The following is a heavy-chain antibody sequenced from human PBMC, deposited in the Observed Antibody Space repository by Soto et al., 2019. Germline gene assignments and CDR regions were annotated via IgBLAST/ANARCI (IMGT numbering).Heavy chain of an antibody. V-gene: IGHV3-74*01. CDR3: ARDRIAARVFDY. CDR1: GSPFRSYG. D-gene: IGHD6-6*01. CDR2: INSEGSST. Sequence: EVQLVESGGGLVQPGGSLRLSCAASGSPFRSYGMPWAPQAPGRGLVWVSRINSEGSSTSYADSVKGRFTISRDNAKNTLYLQMNSLRAEDTAVYYCARDRIAARVFDYWGQGTLVTVSS. J-gene: IGHJ4*02.